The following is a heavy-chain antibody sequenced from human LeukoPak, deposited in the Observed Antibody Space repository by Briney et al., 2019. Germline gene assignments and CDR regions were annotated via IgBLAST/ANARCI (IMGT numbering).Heavy chain of an antibody. D-gene: IGHD2-2*01. Sequence: SETLSLTCAVYGGSFSGYYWSWIRQPPGKGLEWSGEINHSGSTNYNPSLKSRVTISVDTSKNQFSLKLSSVTAADTAVYYCARSEYCSSTSCWVYYFDYWGQGTLVTVSS. J-gene: IGHJ4*02. CDR2: INHSGST. V-gene: IGHV4-34*01. CDR3: ARSEYCSSTSCWVYYFDY. CDR1: GGSFSGYY.